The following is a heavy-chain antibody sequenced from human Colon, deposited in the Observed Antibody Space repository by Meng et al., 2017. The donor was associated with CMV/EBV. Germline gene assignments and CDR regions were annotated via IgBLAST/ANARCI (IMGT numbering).Heavy chain of an antibody. J-gene: IGHJ4*02. CDR2: ISGGNTYI. V-gene: IGHV3-21*01. CDR3: ARAAIPVISAAELGS. Sequence: GESLKISCVASGFTFSSYTMNWVRQPPGKGLEWVSSISGGNTYIYYADSVKGRFTISRDNAKNSLYPQMTNVSAEDTAVYFCARAAIPVISAAELGSWGQGTLVTVSS. D-gene: IGHD2-21*02. CDR1: GFTFSSYT.